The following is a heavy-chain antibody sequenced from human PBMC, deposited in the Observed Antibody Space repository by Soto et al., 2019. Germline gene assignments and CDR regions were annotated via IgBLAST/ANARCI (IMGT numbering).Heavy chain of an antibody. Sequence: LVQSGAEVKKPGASVRVSCKASGYTFSSFGLSWVRQAPGQGPEWMGWISPETGKTPYSHKFQGRVTMTTDTSTRTLFLDLGSLTSDDTAVYYCTRALFFISTSTVTTDAFWGQGTLVTVSS. D-gene: IGHD4-17*01. J-gene: IGHJ4*02. V-gene: IGHV1-18*04. CDR3: TRALFFISTSTVTTDAF. CDR1: GYTFSSFG. CDR2: ISPETGKT.